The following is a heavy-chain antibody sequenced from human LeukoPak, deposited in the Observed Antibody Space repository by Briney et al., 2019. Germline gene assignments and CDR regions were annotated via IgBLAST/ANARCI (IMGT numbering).Heavy chain of an antibody. J-gene: IGHJ6*03. CDR1: GGSISSSSYY. V-gene: IGHV4-39*07. Sequence: SETLSLTCTVSGGSISSSSYYWGWIRQPPGKGLEWIGSIYYSRSTYYNPSLKSRVTISVDTSKNQFSLKLSSVTAADTAVYYCARDRRYYYDSSGYGSWGYYMDVWGKGTTVTVSS. CDR2: IYYSRST. CDR3: ARDRRYYYDSSGYGSWGYYMDV. D-gene: IGHD3-22*01.